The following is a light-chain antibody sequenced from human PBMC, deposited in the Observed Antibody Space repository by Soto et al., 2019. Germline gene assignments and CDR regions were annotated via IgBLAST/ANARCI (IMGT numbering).Light chain of an antibody. V-gene: IGLV2-14*01. CDR3: SSYTDSSNYV. Sequence: QSVLTQPASVSGSPGQSITISCTGTSSDLAIYNYVSWYQQQPGKAPKLMIYQVTNRPSGVSNRFSGSRSGNTASLPISGLQAEDEADYYCSSYTDSSNYVFGTGTKVTGL. J-gene: IGLJ1*01. CDR1: SSDLAIYNY. CDR2: QVT.